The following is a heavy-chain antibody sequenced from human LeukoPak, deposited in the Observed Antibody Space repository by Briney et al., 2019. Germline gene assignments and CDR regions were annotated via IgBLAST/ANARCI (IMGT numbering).Heavy chain of an antibody. CDR3: AKAEGYGSGGYVFDY. V-gene: IGHV3-23*01. CDR1: GFTFSGYA. J-gene: IGHJ4*02. CDR2: VSGGGLST. Sequence: TGGSLRLSCAASGFTFSGYAVSWVRQAPGKGLEWVSAVSGGGLSTYYADSVKGRFAISRDNSKNTVYLQMNSLRAEDTAVYYCAKAEGYGSGGYVFDYWGQGTLVTVSS. D-gene: IGHD3-10*01.